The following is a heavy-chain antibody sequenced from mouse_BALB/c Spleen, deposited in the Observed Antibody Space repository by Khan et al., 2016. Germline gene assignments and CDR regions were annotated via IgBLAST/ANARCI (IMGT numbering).Heavy chain of an antibody. J-gene: IGHJ2*01. V-gene: IGHV1-80*01. D-gene: IGHD2-2*01. Sequence: QVQLQQSGAELVRPGSSVKISCKASGYAFSIYWMNWVKQRPGQGLEWIGQLYPGDGDTDYNGKFKDKATLTADKSSSTAYMQLSSLTSEDSAVYFCARTGYGYDYWGQGTTLTVSS. CDR1: GYAFSIYW. CDR2: LYPGDGDT. CDR3: ARTGYGYDY.